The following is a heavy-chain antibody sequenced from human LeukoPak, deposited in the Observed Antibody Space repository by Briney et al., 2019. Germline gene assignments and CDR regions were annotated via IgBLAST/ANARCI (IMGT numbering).Heavy chain of an antibody. CDR2: ISSGGSSL. D-gene: IGHD4-17*01. CDR1: GFTITNSW. Sequence: GGSLRLSCAASGFTITNSWMHWVRQAPGKGLVSVSRISSGGSSLDYADSVKGRFTISRDIAKNTLYLQMSSLRPEDTAVYYCAREADNGDYPMNSWGQGTLVSVSS. CDR3: AREADNGDYPMNS. V-gene: IGHV3-74*01. J-gene: IGHJ4*02.